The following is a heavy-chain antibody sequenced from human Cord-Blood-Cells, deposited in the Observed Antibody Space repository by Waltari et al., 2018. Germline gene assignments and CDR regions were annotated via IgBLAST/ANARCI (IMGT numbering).Heavy chain of an antibody. J-gene: IGHJ4*02. CDR3: ARDGPSTGTDY. CDR2: ISSSSSYI. D-gene: IGHD1-1*01. Sequence: EVQLVESGGGLVKPGGSLRLSCAASGFTFSSYSMHSVRQAPGKGLEWVSSISSSSSYIYYADSVKGRFTISRDNAKNSLYLQMNSLRAEDTAVYYCARDGPSTGTDYWGQGTLVTVSS. CDR1: GFTFSSYS. V-gene: IGHV3-21*01.